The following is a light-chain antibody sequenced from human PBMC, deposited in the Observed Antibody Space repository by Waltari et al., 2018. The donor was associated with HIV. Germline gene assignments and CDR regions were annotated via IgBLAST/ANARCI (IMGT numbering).Light chain of an antibody. Sequence: PGERATLSCRASQSVSNTYLAWYQQKPGQAPRLLIYGASSRATGIPDRFTGSGSGTDFTLTTSRLEPEDFAVYYCQQYGSSLFTFGPGTKVDIK. CDR3: QQYGSSLFT. CDR1: QSVSNTY. V-gene: IGKV3-20*01. J-gene: IGKJ3*01. CDR2: GAS.